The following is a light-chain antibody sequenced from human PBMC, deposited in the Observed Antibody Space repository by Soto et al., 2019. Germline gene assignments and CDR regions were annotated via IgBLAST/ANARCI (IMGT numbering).Light chain of an antibody. Sequence: DIQMTQSPSSLSASVGDRVTITCRASQSIGRYLNWYQQKPGKAPKLLIYASSSLQSGVPSRFSGGGSGTDFTLSISSLQREDFATYYCQQSYGTPLFTFGQGTNGEMK. J-gene: IGKJ2*01. CDR3: QQSYGTPLFT. CDR1: QSIGRY. V-gene: IGKV1-39*01. CDR2: ASS.